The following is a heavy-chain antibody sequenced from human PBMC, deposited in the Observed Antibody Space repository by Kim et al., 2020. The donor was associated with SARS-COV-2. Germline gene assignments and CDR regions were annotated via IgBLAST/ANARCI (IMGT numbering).Heavy chain of an antibody. V-gene: IGHV4-34*01. CDR1: GGSFSGYY. J-gene: IGHJ1*01. Sequence: SETLSLTCAVYGGSFSGYYWSWIRQPPGKGLEWIGEINHSGSTNYNPSLKSRVTISVDTSKNQFSLKLSSVTAADTAVYYCARGRHSSGWYGYSEYFQHWGQGTLVTVSS. CDR2: INHSGST. D-gene: IGHD6-19*01. CDR3: ARGRHSSGWYGYSEYFQH.